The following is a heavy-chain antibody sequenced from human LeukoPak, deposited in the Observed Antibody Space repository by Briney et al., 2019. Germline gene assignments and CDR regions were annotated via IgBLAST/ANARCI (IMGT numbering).Heavy chain of an antibody. V-gene: IGHV3-23*01. J-gene: IGHJ4*02. CDR3: AKDKVRLITFGGVIVDY. Sequence: GGSLRLSCVASGFTFSGYWMNWVRQAPGKGLEWVSAISGSGGSTYYADSVKGRFTISRDNSKNTLYLQMNSLRAEDTAVYYCAKDKVRLITFGGVIVDYWGQGTLVTVSS. CDR2: ISGSGGST. CDR1: GFTFSGYW. D-gene: IGHD3-16*02.